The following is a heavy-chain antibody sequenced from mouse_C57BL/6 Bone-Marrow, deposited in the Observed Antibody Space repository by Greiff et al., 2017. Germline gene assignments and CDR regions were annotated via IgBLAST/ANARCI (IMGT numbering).Heavy chain of an antibody. CDR3: TTFGYYYGLWYFDV. J-gene: IGHJ1*03. D-gene: IGHD1-1*01. CDR2: IDPENGDT. V-gene: IGHV14-4*01. Sequence: EVKVVESGAELVRPGASVKLSCTASGFNIKDDYMHWVKQRPEQGLEWIGWIDPENGDTGYASKFQGKATITADTSSNTAYLQLSSLTSEDTAVYYCTTFGYYYGLWYFDVWGTGTTVTVSS. CDR1: GFNIKDDY.